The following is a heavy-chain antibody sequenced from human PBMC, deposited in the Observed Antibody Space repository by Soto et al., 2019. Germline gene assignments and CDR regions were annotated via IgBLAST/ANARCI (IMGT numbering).Heavy chain of an antibody. CDR3: ARSPKGLGNFDY. D-gene: IGHD3-10*01. CDR1: GGSISSGGAYY. Sequence: QVQLQESGPGLVKPSQTLSLTCAVSGGSISSGGAYYWSGIRQSPGKGLEWIAYIHYSGSTYYNSSLKSRVTMSVDTAKNQFSLKVSSVTAADTAVYYCARSPKGLGNFDYWGQGTLVTVSS. J-gene: IGHJ4*02. V-gene: IGHV4-30-4*01. CDR2: IHYSGST.